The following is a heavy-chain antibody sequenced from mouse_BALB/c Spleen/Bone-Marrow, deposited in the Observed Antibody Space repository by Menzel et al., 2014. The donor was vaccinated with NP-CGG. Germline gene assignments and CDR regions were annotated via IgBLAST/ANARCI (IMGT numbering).Heavy chain of an antibody. J-gene: IGHJ2*02. D-gene: IGHD2-1*01. Sequence: VMLVESGAELVRPGSSVKISCKASGYAFSSYWMNWVKQRPGQGLEWIGQIYPGDGDTNYSGKFKGKATLTADESSSTAYMQLSSLTSEDSVVYYCAFGNYDFDYWGQGTSLTVSS. V-gene: IGHV1-80*01. CDR3: AFGNYDFDY. CDR2: IYPGDGDT. CDR1: GYAFSSYW.